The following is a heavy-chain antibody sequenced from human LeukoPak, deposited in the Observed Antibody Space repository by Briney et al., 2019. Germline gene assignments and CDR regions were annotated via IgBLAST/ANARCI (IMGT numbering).Heavy chain of an antibody. CDR2: ISDSGSTI. V-gene: IGHV3-11*01. CDR3: ARGRNRFQI. J-gene: IGHJ4*02. D-gene: IGHD3-10*01. CDR1: GFTFSDYY. Sequence: MPGGSLRLSCAASGFTFSDYYMSWIRQAPGKGLEWISYISDSGSTIFYTDSVKGRFTISRDDAKKSLYLQMNSLRADDTAVYYCARGRNRFQIWGQGTLVTVSS.